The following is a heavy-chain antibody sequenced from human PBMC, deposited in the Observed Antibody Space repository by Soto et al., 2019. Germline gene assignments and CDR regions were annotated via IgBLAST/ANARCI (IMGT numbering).Heavy chain of an antibody. CDR3: AREGFEYSSSSNYYGMDV. V-gene: IGHV4-31*03. CDR1: GGSISSGGYY. J-gene: IGHJ6*02. Sequence: ASETLSLTCTVSGGSISSGGYYWSWIRQHPGKGLEWIGYIYYSGSTYYNPSLKSRVTTSVDTSKNQFSLKLSSVTAADTAVYYCAREGFEYSSSSNYYGMDVWGQGTTVTVSS. D-gene: IGHD6-6*01. CDR2: IYYSGST.